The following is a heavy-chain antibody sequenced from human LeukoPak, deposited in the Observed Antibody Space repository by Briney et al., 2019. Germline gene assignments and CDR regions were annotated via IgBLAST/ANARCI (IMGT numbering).Heavy chain of an antibody. CDR3: ARDSEASPYYYDSSGKGFDP. CDR1: GGSISSYY. D-gene: IGHD3-22*01. CDR2: IYYSGST. V-gene: IGHV4-59*01. J-gene: IGHJ5*02. Sequence: SETLSLTCTVSGGSISSYYWSWIRQPPGKGLEWIGYIYYSGSTNYNPSLKSRVTISVDTSKNQFSLKLSSVTAADTAVYYCARDSEASPYYYDSSGKGFDPWGQGTLVTVSS.